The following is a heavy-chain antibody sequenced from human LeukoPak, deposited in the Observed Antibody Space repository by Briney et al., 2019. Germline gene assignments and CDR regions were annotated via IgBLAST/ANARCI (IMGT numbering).Heavy chain of an antibody. CDR3: ARDLSEYYYYGMDV. V-gene: IGHV3-21*01. Sequence: GGSLRLSCAASGFTFSSYSMNWVRQAPGKGLEWVSSISSSSSYIYYADSVKGRFTISRDNAKNSLYLQMNSLRAEGTAVYYCARDLSEYYYYGMDVWGQGTTVTVSS. D-gene: IGHD2/OR15-2a*01. J-gene: IGHJ6*02. CDR1: GFTFSSYS. CDR2: ISSSSSYI.